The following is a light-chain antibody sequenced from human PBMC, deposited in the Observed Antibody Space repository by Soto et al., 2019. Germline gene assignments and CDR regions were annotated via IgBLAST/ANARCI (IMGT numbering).Light chain of an antibody. V-gene: IGKV3-15*01. CDR1: QSVASN. CDR2: GAS. J-gene: IGKJ5*01. Sequence: EIVMTQSPASLSVSPGESVTLSCRASQSVASNLAWYQQKPGQAPRLLIYGASTRATGIPARFSGSGSGTEFTLTISSPQSEDFAVYYCQQYNNWPPAFGQGTRLEIK. CDR3: QQYNNWPPA.